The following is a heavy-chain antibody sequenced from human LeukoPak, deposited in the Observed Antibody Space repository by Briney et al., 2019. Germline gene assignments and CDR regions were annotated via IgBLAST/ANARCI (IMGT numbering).Heavy chain of an antibody. CDR3: ARRYNSGWYNY. Sequence: PSETLSLTCAVYGGSFSGYYWSWIRQPPGKGLEWIGEINHSGSTNYNPSLKSRVTISVDTSKNQFSLKLSSVTAADTAVYYCARRYNSGWYNYWGQGTLVTVSS. CDR1: GGSFSGYY. CDR2: INHSGST. J-gene: IGHJ4*02. V-gene: IGHV4-34*01. D-gene: IGHD6-19*01.